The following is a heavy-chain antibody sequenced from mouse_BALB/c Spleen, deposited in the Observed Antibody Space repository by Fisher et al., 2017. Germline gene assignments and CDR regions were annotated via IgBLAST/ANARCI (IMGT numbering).Heavy chain of an antibody. J-gene: IGHJ4*01. V-gene: IGHV1-80*01. CDR3: ATADYLYAMDY. Sequence: KFKGKATLTADKSSSTAYMQLSSLTSVDSAVYFCATADYLYAMDYWGQGTSVTVSS. D-gene: IGHD2-4*01.